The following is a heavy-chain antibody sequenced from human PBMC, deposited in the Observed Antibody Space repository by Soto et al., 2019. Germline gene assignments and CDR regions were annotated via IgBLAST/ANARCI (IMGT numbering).Heavy chain of an antibody. CDR1: GGTFSSYA. CDR3: ARVVGFGELYTNWFYP. D-gene: IGHD3-10*01. Sequence: SSVKVCCKASGGTFSSYAISWVRQAPGQGLEWMGGIIPIFGTANYAQKFQGRVTITADESTSTAYMELSSLRSEDTAVYYCARVVGFGELYTNWFYPWGQGTLVTVSS. V-gene: IGHV1-69*13. CDR2: IIPIFGTA. J-gene: IGHJ5*02.